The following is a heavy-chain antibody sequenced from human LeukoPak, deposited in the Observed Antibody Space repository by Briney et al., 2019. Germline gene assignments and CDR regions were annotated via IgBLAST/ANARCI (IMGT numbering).Heavy chain of an antibody. D-gene: IGHD3-3*01. CDR2: IYHSGST. J-gene: IGHJ5*02. V-gene: IGHV4-30-2*01. Sequence: PSQTLSLTCTVSGGSISSGGYYWSWIRQPPGKGLEWIGYIYHSGSTYYNPSLKSRVTISVDRSKNQFSLKLSSVTAADTAVYYCARVPNDFWNWFDPWGQGTLVTVSS. CDR3: ARVPNDFWNWFDP. CDR1: GGSISSGGYY.